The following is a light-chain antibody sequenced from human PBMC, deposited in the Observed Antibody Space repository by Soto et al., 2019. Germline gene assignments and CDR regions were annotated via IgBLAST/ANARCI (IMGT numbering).Light chain of an antibody. J-gene: IGKJ1*01. CDR1: QSISNS. V-gene: IGKV1-39*01. CDR3: QQSYSTPPT. Sequence: DIQMTQSPSSLSASVGDRVTIACRASQSISNSLNWYQQKPGKAPKLLIYAACSLQSGVPSRFSGSGSGTDFTLTISSLQHEDFATYYCQQSYSTPPTFGQGTKVEIK. CDR2: AAC.